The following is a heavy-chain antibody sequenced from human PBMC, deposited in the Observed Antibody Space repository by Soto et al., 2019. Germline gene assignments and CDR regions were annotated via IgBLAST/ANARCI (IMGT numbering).Heavy chain of an antibody. CDR1: GFTFNSYT. CDR3: AREVGRSYYGMDV. D-gene: IGHD1-26*01. Sequence: EAQLVESGGGLVKPGGSLRLSCAASGFTFNSYTMNWVRQAPGKWLEWVSSITSSSSHIYYADSVKGRFTISRDNDKNSLYLQMDSLRAEDTAVYYCAREVGRSYYGMDVWGQGTTVTVSS. CDR2: ITSSSSHI. V-gene: IGHV3-21*01. J-gene: IGHJ6*02.